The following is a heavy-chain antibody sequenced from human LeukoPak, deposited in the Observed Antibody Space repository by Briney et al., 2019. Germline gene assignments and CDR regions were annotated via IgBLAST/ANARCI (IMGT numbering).Heavy chain of an antibody. Sequence: SETLSLTCAISGGSFDGYSWSWIRQSPGKGLEWIGEINLGGSTNYNPSLKSRVTISLDTSRNQFSLKLSSVTAADTAVYYCARHRQWLAFDSWGQGTLVTVSS. V-gene: IGHV4-34*01. CDR2: INLGGST. J-gene: IGHJ4*02. CDR1: GGSFDGYS. CDR3: ARHRQWLAFDS. D-gene: IGHD6-19*01.